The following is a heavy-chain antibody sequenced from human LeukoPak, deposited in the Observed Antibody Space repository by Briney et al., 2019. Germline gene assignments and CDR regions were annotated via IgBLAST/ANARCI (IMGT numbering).Heavy chain of an antibody. CDR1: GFIFSSYW. CDR2: MYQDGSEK. CDR3: AREKLGGGGAFDV. Sequence: PGGSLRLSCAASGFIFSSYWVTWVRQAPGKGLEWVANMYQDGSEKYYVDSVKGRFTISRDNAKNSLYLQMNSLRAEDTSMYYCAREKLGGGGAFDVWGQGTMVTVSS. J-gene: IGHJ3*01. V-gene: IGHV3-7*01. D-gene: IGHD7-27*01.